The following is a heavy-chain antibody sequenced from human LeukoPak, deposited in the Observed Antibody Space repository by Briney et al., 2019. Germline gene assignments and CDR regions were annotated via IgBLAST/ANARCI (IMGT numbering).Heavy chain of an antibody. CDR3: ARGVLGYSFGFDY. V-gene: IGHV3-53*04. Sequence: GGSLRLSCAASGFTVSSNYMSWVRQAPGKGLEWVSVIFSGGTTYYADSVKGRFSISRHNSENTLYLQMNSLRGEDTAVYYCARGVLGYSFGFDYWGQGTLVTASS. CDR2: IFSGGTT. CDR1: GFTVSSNY. D-gene: IGHD5-18*01. J-gene: IGHJ4*02.